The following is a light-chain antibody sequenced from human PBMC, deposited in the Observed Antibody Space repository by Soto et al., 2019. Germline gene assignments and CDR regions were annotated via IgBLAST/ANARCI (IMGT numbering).Light chain of an antibody. CDR3: SSYTSSSTVI. CDR2: DVS. Sequence: QSALTQPASVSGSPGQSITISCSGNSSDVGGYNYVSWYQQHPGKAPKLMIYDVSNRPSGVSNRFSGSKSGNMASLTISGLQAEDEAAYYCSSYTSSSTVIFGGGTKLTVL. V-gene: IGLV2-14*01. CDR1: SSDVGGYNY. J-gene: IGLJ2*01.